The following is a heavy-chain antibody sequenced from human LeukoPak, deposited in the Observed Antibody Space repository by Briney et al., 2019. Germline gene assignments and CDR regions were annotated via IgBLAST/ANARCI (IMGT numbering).Heavy chain of an antibody. CDR1: GFTLSSYW. Sequence: GGSLRLSCAASGFTLSSYWMSWVRQAPGKGLEWVANIRQDGSEIYYVASVRGRFSISRDNAKNSLYLQMNSLRAEDTAVYYCAKQFPESDYDFWSGMGGDYWGQGTLVTVSS. D-gene: IGHD3-3*01. CDR3: AKQFPESDYDFWSGMGGDY. V-gene: IGHV3-7*03. J-gene: IGHJ4*02. CDR2: IRQDGSEI.